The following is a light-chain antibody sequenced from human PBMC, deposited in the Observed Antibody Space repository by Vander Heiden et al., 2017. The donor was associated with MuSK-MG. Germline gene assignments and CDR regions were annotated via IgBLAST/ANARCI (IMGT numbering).Light chain of an antibody. Sequence: QSALTQPASVSGSPGQSITISCTGTSSDIGGYNYVSWYQQHPGKAPKLMIYDGNSRPSGVSNRFSGSKSGNTASLTISGLQAEDEADYYCSSYTSSSTLEVFGGGTKLTVL. J-gene: IGLJ2*01. V-gene: IGLV2-14*03. CDR3: SSYTSSSTLEV. CDR2: DGN. CDR1: SSDIGGYNY.